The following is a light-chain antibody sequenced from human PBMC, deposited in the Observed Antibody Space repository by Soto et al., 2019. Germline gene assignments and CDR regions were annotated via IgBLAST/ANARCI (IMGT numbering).Light chain of an antibody. CDR2: EVS. Sequence: QSALTQPASVSGSPGQSITISCTGTSSDVGGYNYVSWYQQHPGKAPKLIIYEVSHRPSGVSNRFSGSKSGNTASLTISGLPAEDEADYYCSSYTSSSTPCVFGTGTKVTVL. CDR3: SSYTSSSTPCV. CDR1: SSDVGGYNY. J-gene: IGLJ1*01. V-gene: IGLV2-14*01.